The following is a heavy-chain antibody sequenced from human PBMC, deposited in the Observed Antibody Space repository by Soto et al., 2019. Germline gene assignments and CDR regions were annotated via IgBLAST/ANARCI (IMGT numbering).Heavy chain of an antibody. D-gene: IGHD3-10*01. CDR1: GGSISSSSYY. J-gene: IGHJ4*02. CDR2: SYYSGSA. CDR3: ARRGVSGPVDY. V-gene: IGHV4-39*02. Sequence: QLQLQESGPGLVKPSETLSLTCTVSGGSISSSSYYWGWIRQPPGKGLEWIGNSYYSGSAYYNPPLKSRVTISVDLSKNNFSLKLSSVTAADTAVYYCARRGVSGPVDYWGQGTLVTVSS.